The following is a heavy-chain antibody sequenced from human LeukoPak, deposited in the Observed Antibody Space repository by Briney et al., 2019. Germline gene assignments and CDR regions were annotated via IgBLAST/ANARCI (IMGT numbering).Heavy chain of an antibody. J-gene: IGHJ5*02. CDR3: ARPEYSSGGQNFDP. CDR1: GGSISSGGNY. Sequence: SQTLSLTCSVSGGSISSGGNYWSWIRQPPGKGLEWIGYIYYSGTTYYNPSLKSRVIISLDTSKNQFSMKLIPVTAADTAFYYCARPEYSSGGQNFDPWAQEPLVPVPS. D-gene: IGHD6-19*01. V-gene: IGHV4-31*03. CDR2: IYYSGTT.